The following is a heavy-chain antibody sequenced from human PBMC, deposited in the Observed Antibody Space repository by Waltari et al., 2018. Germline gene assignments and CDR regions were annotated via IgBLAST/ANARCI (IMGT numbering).Heavy chain of an antibody. V-gene: IGHV3-23*01. CDR3: AKTASAVAATYWDRYSDY. CDR2: ISGSGGST. CDR1: GFTFSSYA. D-gene: IGHD2-15*01. J-gene: IGHJ4*02. Sequence: EVQLLESGGGLVQPGGSLRLSCAASGFTFSSYAMSWVRQAPGRGLEWVSAISGSGGSTYDADSGKGRLTISRDNAKNTLYLQMNSLRAEDTAVYYCAKTASAVAATYWDRYSDYWGQGTLVTVSS.